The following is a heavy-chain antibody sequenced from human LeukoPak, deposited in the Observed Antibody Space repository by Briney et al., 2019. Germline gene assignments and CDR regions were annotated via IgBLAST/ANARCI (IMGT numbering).Heavy chain of an antibody. CDR3: GRFLGGPAYFDY. V-gene: IGHV3-66*02. CDR1: GFTVSSNY. J-gene: IGHJ4*02. Sequence: GGSLRLSCAASGFTVSSNYMSWVRQAPGKGLEWVSVIYSGGSTYYADSVKGRFTISRDNSKNTLYLQMNSLRAEDTAVYYCGRFLGGPAYFDYWGQGTLVTVSS. CDR2: IYSGGST. D-gene: IGHD2-15*01.